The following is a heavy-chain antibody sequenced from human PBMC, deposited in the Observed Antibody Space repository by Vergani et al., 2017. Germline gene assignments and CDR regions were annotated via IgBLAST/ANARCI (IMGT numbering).Heavy chain of an antibody. CDR1: GGSLSGSLYY. J-gene: IGHJ4*02. V-gene: IGHV4-39*01. Sequence: QVKLQESGPGLVKPSQTLSLTCTVSGGSLSGSLYYWAWIRQPAGKGLDWIGSISYSGTTYSNPSLKSRLTMSVDTSRNQFSLRLPSVIAADTAVYYCARGLAVAGIYYFDYWGQGTLVTVSS. CDR3: ARGLAVAGIYYFDY. D-gene: IGHD6-19*01. CDR2: ISYSGTT.